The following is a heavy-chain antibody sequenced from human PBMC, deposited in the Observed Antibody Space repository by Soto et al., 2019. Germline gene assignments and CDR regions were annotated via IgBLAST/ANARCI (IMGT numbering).Heavy chain of an antibody. Sequence: EVQLVESGGGLVQPGGSLRLSCAASGFTFSSYSMNWVRQAPGKGLEWVSYISSSSSTIYYADSVKGRFTISRDNAKNSLYLQMNSLRDEDTAVYYCARVADYYDSSGYYPDAFDIWGQGTMVTVSS. CDR2: ISSSSSTI. J-gene: IGHJ3*02. V-gene: IGHV3-48*02. D-gene: IGHD3-22*01. CDR1: GFTFSSYS. CDR3: ARVADYYDSSGYYPDAFDI.